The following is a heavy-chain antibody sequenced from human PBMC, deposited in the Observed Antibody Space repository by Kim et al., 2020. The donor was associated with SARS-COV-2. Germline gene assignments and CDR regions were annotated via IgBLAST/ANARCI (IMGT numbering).Heavy chain of an antibody. CDR1: GFTFDDYG. CDR3: ARDRGSSSWFGVPGYGMAV. J-gene: IGHJ6*02. V-gene: IGHV3-20*01. Sequence: GGSLRLSCAASGFTFDDYGMSWVRQAPGKGLEWVSGINWNGGSTGYADSVKGRFTISRDNAKNSLYLQMNSLRAEDTALYHCARDRGSSSWFGVPGYGMAVWGQGTTVTVSS. D-gene: IGHD6-13*01. CDR2: INWNGGST.